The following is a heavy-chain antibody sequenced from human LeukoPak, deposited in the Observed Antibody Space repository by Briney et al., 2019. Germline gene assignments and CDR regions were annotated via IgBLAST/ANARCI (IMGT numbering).Heavy chain of an antibody. D-gene: IGHD2-21*02. CDR1: GFTFTTYW. CDR3: ATDRDNSDWQKRFDS. V-gene: IGHV3-7*01. CDR2: INQDTSEI. Sequence: PGGSLRLSCAASGFTFTTYWMNWYRQAPGKGLEWVGNINQDTSEINYVDSVRGRFTISRDNAKNSLHLQMNSLRAEDPAVYYCATDRDNSDWQKRFDSWGQGTLVTVSS. J-gene: IGHJ4*02.